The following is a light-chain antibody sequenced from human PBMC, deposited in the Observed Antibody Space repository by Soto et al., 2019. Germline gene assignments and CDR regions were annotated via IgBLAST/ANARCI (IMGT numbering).Light chain of an antibody. CDR1: QSISPW. Sequence: DIQMTQSPSTLSASVGDSVTITCRARQSISPWLAWYQQKPGKAPTLLIYKASSLEGGVPSRFSGSGSGTEFNITISSLQPDDFATYYCQQYNTYPLTFGGGTTVEIK. J-gene: IGKJ4*01. CDR2: KAS. CDR3: QQYNTYPLT. V-gene: IGKV1-5*03.